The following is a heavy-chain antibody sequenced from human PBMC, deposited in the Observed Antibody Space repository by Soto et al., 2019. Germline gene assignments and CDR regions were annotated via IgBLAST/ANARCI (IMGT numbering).Heavy chain of an antibody. V-gene: IGHV3-30*18. Sequence: DSGGGVVQPGRSLRLSCAASGFTFSSYGMHWVRQAPGKGLEWVAVISYDGSNKYYADSVKGRFTISRDNSKNTLYLQMNSLRAEDTAVYYCAKPPSYYDSSGLVGYWGQGTLVTVSS. CDR3: AKPPSYYDSSGLVGY. D-gene: IGHD3-22*01. J-gene: IGHJ4*02. CDR1: GFTFSSYG. CDR2: ISYDGSNK.